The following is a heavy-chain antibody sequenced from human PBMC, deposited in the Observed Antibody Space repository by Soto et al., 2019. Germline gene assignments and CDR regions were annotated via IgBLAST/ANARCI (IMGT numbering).Heavy chain of an antibody. CDR3: VSSKGASPTGHYYFDY. CDR2: IIPIFGTA. Sequence: QVQLVQSGAEVKKPGSSVKVSCKASGGTFSSYAISWVRQAPGQGLEWMGGIIPIFGTANYAQKFQGRVTITADESTSTAYMELSSLRSEDTAVYYCVSSKGASPTGHYYFDYWGQGTLVTVSS. V-gene: IGHV1-69*01. CDR1: GGTFSSYA. D-gene: IGHD1-26*01. J-gene: IGHJ4*02.